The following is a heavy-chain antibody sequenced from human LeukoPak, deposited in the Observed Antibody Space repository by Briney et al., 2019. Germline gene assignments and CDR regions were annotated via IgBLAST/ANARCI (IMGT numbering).Heavy chain of an antibody. CDR1: GYTFTGYY. J-gene: IGHJ5*02. V-gene: IGHV1-2*02. Sequence: ASVKVSCKASGYTFTGYYMHWVRQAPGQGLEWMGWINPNSGGTNYAQEFQGRVTMARDTSISTAYMELSRLRSDDTAVYYCAREGIAVAGSRWFDPWGQGTLVTVSS. D-gene: IGHD6-19*01. CDR2: INPNSGGT. CDR3: AREGIAVAGSRWFDP.